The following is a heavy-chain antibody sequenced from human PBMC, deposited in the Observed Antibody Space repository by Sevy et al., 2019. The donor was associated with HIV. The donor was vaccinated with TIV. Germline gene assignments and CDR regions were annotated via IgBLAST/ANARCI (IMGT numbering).Heavy chain of an antibody. Sequence: SVKVSCKASGGTFSSYAISWVRQAPGQGLEWMGGIIPIFGTANYAQKFQGRVTITADESTSTAYMELSSLRSEDTAVYYCAAKWELKGDYYYYGMDVWGQGTTVTVSS. CDR2: IIPIFGTA. CDR1: GGTFSSYA. CDR3: AAKWELKGDYYYYGMDV. D-gene: IGHD1-26*01. J-gene: IGHJ6*02. V-gene: IGHV1-69*13.